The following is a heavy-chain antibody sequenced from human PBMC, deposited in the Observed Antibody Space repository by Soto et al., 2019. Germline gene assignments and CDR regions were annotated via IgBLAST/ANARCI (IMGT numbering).Heavy chain of an antibody. CDR3: AREGMGFSNWFDP. D-gene: IGHD2-8*01. V-gene: IGHV3-74*01. CDR2: MNTDGSDT. J-gene: IGHJ5*02. Sequence: EMQLVESGGGLVQPGGSLRLSCAASGFTFSSYWMHWVRQAPGKGLVWVSRMNTDGSDTYYADSVKGRFTISRDNARNTVYLQRNSLRVEDTAVYYCAREGMGFSNWFDPRGQGTLVSVSS. CDR1: GFTFSSYW.